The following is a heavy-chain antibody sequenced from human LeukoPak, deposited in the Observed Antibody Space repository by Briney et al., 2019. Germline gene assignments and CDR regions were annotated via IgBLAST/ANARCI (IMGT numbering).Heavy chain of an antibody. CDR3: ARGRNLEWFDY. CDR2: IYYSGST. V-gene: IGHV4-59*01. Sequence: SETLSLTCAVSGDSFRSYYWSWIRQPPGKGLEWIGYIYYSGSTNYNPSLKSRVTISVDTSKNQFSLKLNSVTAADTAVYYCARGRNLEWFDYWGQGTPVTVPS. D-gene: IGHD3-3*01. CDR1: GDSFRSYY. J-gene: IGHJ5*01.